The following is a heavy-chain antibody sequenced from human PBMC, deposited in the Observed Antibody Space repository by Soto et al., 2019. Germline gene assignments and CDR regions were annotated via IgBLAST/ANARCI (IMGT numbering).Heavy chain of an antibody. J-gene: IGHJ4*02. CDR3: AREIYDSSGYYPHYFDY. CDR1: GFTVSSNY. CDR2: IYSGGST. D-gene: IGHD3-22*01. Sequence: GGSLRLSCAASGFTVSSNYMSWVRQAPGKGLEWVSVIYSGGSTYYADSVKGRFTISRDNSKNTLYLQMNSLRAEDTAVYYCAREIYDSSGYYPHYFDYWGQGTLVTVSS. V-gene: IGHV3-53*01.